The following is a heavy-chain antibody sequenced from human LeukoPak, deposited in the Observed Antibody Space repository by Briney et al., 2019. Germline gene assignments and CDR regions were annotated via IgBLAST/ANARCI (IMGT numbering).Heavy chain of an antibody. J-gene: IGHJ3*02. CDR2: INHSGST. CDR1: GGSFSGYY. V-gene: IGHV4-34*01. D-gene: IGHD5-12*01. CDR3: ARMGYDSLVAFDI. Sequence: PSETLSLTCAVYGGSFSGYYWSWIRQPPGKGLEWIGEINHSGSTNYNPSLKSRVTISVDTSKNQFSLKLSSVTAADTAVYYCARMGYDSLVAFDIWGQGTMVTVSS.